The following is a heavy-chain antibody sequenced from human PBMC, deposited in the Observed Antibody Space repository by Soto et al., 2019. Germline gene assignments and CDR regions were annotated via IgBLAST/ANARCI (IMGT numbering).Heavy chain of an antibody. CDR1: GGTFSSYA. J-gene: IGHJ4*02. Sequence: QVQLVQSGAEVKKPGSSVKVSCKASGGTFSSYAISWVRQAPGQGLACMGGIIPIFGTANYAQKCQGRVTSTADESTSTAYMELSRLRSEDTAVYYCARSGNRVAGTFDYWGQGTLVTVSS. V-gene: IGHV1-69*01. D-gene: IGHD6-19*01. CDR2: IIPIFGTA. CDR3: ARSGNRVAGTFDY.